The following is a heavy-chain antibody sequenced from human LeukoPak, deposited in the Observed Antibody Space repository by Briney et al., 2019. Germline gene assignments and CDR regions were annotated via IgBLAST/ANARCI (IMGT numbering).Heavy chain of an antibody. CDR1: GFTFRYYA. D-gene: IGHD3-10*01. V-gene: IGHV3-11*01. CDR2: ISSSGSTI. CDR3: AKDLGLLWFGEFSSFDY. J-gene: IGHJ4*02. Sequence: GGSLRLSCAASGFTFRYYAMSWVRQAPGKGLEWVSYISSSGSTIYYADSVKGRFTISRDNAKNSLYLQMNSLRAEDTAVYYCAKDLGLLWFGEFSSFDYWGQGTLVTVSS.